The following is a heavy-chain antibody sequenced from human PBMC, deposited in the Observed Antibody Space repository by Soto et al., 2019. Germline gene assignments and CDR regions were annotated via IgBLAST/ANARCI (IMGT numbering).Heavy chain of an antibody. D-gene: IGHD2-2*01. CDR2: IYYSGST. V-gene: IGHV4-61*08. CDR1: GGSISSGDYY. J-gene: IGHJ6*02. Sequence: PSETLSLTCTVSGGSISSGDYYWSWIRQPPGKGLEWIGYIYYSGSTNYNPSLKSRVTISVDTSKNQFSLTLSSVAAADTAVYYCARVFCSSTSCYHYYYGMDVWGQGTTVTVS. CDR3: ARVFCSSTSCYHYYYGMDV.